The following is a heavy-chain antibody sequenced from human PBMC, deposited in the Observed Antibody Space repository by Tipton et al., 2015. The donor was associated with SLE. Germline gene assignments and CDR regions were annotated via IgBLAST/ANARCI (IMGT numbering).Heavy chain of an antibody. J-gene: IGHJ4*02. D-gene: IGHD7-27*01. V-gene: IGHV5-51*01. Sequence: QLVQSGAEVKKPGESLKISCKGSGYSFTNYWIGWVRQMPGKGLEWMGIIYPGDSDTRYSPSFHGQVTISADKSISTAYLQWNSLKVSDTAMYYCARHPGGTGAAFDFWGQGTLVTVSS. CDR2: IYPGDSDT. CDR1: GYSFTNYW. CDR3: ARHPGGTGAAFDF.